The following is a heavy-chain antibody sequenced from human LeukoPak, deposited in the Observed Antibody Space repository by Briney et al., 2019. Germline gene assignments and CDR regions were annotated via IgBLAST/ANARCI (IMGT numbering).Heavy chain of an antibody. CDR3: ARSYYYGSGSP. CDR1: GYTFTSYY. Sequence: ASVKVSCKASGYTFTSYYTHWVRQAPGQGLEWMGIINSSGGSASYAQKFQGRVTMTRDTSTSTAYMELSSLRSEDTAVYYCARSYYYGSGSPWGQGTLVTVSS. D-gene: IGHD3-10*01. V-gene: IGHV1-46*01. CDR2: INSSGGSA. J-gene: IGHJ4*02.